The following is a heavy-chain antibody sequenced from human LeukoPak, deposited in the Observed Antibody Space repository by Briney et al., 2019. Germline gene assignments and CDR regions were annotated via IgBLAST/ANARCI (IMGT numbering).Heavy chain of an antibody. D-gene: IGHD3-3*01. Sequence: GGSLRLSCAASGFTFSSYAMSWVRQAPGKGLEWVSAISCSGGSTYYADSVKGRFTISRDNSKNTLYLQMNSLRAEDTAVYYCAKDQFRGRSGYYYWGQGTLVTVSS. CDR3: AKDQFRGRSGYYY. CDR1: GFTFSSYA. CDR2: ISCSGGST. V-gene: IGHV3-23*01. J-gene: IGHJ4*02.